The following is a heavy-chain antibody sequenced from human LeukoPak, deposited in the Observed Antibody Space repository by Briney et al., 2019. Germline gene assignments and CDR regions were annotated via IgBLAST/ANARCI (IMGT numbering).Heavy chain of an antibody. CDR2: ISAYNGNT. CDR1: GYTFTSYG. CDR3: AGDSASIAAAGSDP. D-gene: IGHD6-13*01. V-gene: IGHV1-18*01. Sequence: GASVKVSCKASGYTFTSYGISWVRQAPGQGLEWMGWISAYNGNTNYAQKLQGRVTMTTDTSTSTAYMELRSLRSDDTAVYYCAGDSASIAAAGSDPWGQGTLVTVSS. J-gene: IGHJ5*02.